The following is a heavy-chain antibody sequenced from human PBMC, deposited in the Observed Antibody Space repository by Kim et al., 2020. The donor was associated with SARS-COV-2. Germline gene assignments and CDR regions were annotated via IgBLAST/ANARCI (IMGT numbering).Heavy chain of an antibody. V-gene: IGHV1-69*13. CDR1: GGTFSSYA. D-gene: IGHD6-6*01. J-gene: IGHJ4*02. Sequence: SVKVSCKASGGTFSSYAISWVRQAPGQGLEWMGGIIPIFGTANYAQKFQGRVTITADESTSTAYMELSSLRSEDTAVYYCARDIEYSSSHSQYLTNWGQGTLVTVSS. CDR2: IIPIFGTA. CDR3: ARDIEYSSSHSQYLTN.